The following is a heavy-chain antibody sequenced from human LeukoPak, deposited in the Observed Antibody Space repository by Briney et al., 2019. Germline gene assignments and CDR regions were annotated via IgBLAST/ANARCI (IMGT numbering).Heavy chain of an antibody. J-gene: IGHJ4*02. CDR2: IIPIFGTA. CDR1: GGTFSSYA. V-gene: IGHV1-69*01. Sequence: ASVKVSCKASGGTFSSYAISWVRQAPGQGLEWMGGIIPIFGTANYAQKFQGRVTITADESTSTAYMELSSLRSEDTAVYYCARGLAVAGTTLFDYWGQGTLVTVSS. CDR3: ARGLAVAGTTLFDY. D-gene: IGHD6-19*01.